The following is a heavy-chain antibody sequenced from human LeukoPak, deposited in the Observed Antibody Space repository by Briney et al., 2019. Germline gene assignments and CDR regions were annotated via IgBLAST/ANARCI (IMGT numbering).Heavy chain of an antibody. J-gene: IGHJ3*02. D-gene: IGHD3-22*01. Sequence: ASVKVSCKASGYTFTSYGISWVRQAPGQGLEWMGWISAYNGNTNYAQKLQGRVTMTTDTSTSTVYMELSSLRSEDTAVYYCARDFVHYYDSSGFKDLGAFDIWGQGTMVTVSS. CDR1: GYTFTSYG. V-gene: IGHV1-18*01. CDR2: ISAYNGNT. CDR3: ARDFVHYYDSSGFKDLGAFDI.